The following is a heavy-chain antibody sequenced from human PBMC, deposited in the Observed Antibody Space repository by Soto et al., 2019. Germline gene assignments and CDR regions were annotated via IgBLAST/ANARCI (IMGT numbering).Heavy chain of an antibody. V-gene: IGHV3-21*01. J-gene: IGHJ4*02. Sequence: EVQLVESGGGLVKPGGSLRLSCAASGFTFSSYSMNWVRQAPGKGLEWVSSISSQSGYIYYADSVKGRFTISRDNAKNVLYLQMNSLRAEDTAVYYCARGPYGSGSYSYSDYWGQGTLVTVSS. CDR3: ARGPYGSGSYSYSDY. CDR1: GFTFSSYS. D-gene: IGHD3-10*01. CDR2: ISSQSGYI.